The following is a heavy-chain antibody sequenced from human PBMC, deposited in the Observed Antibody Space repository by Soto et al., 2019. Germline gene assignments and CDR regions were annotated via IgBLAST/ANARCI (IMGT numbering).Heavy chain of an antibody. CDR1: GFSLSTSGVG. J-gene: IGHJ4*02. Sequence: QITLKESGPTLVKPTQTLTLTCTFSGFSLSTSGVGVGWIRQPPGKALEWLALIYCDDDKRYSPSLKSRLTITKDTSKNQVVLTMTNMAPVDTATYYCAHLPFYVSGSYYTDYWGQGTLVTVSS. D-gene: IGHD3-10*01. CDR2: IYCDDDK. CDR3: AHLPFYVSGSYYTDY. V-gene: IGHV2-5*02.